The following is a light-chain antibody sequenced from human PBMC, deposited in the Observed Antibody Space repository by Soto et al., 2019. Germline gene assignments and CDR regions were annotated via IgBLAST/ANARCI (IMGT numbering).Light chain of an antibody. Sequence: EIVLTQSPATLSLSPGERATLSCRASQSVSSTYLAWYQQKPGQAPRLLIYGASKRATGIPDRFFGSGSGTDFTLTISRLEPEDFAVYYCQQYASSPLTFGQGTRLEIK. CDR1: QSVSSTY. V-gene: IGKV3-20*01. CDR3: QQYASSPLT. CDR2: GAS. J-gene: IGKJ5*01.